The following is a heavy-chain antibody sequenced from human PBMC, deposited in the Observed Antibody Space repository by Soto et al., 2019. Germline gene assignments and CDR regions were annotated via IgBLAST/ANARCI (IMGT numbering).Heavy chain of an antibody. CDR2: IYWDDDK. Sequence: QITLKESGPTLVKPTQTLTLTCTFSGFSLSTSGVGVGWIRQPPGKALEWLALIYWDDDKRYSPSLKSRLTITKNTSKNQVVLTMTNMDPVDTATYYCAHRRGDYTTGYYYGMDVWGQGTTVTVSS. V-gene: IGHV2-5*02. CDR1: GFSLSTSGVG. D-gene: IGHD4-17*01. CDR3: AHRRGDYTTGYYYGMDV. J-gene: IGHJ6*02.